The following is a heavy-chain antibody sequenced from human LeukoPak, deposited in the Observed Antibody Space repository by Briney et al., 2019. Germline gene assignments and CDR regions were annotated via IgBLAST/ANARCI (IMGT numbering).Heavy chain of an antibody. CDR1: GFTVSSNY. Sequence: GGSLRLSCAASGFTVSSNYMSWVRQAPGKGLEWVSVIYSGGSTYYADSVKGRFTISRDNSKNTLYLQMNSLRAEDTAVYYCAKDSPSSGYVDYWGQGTLVTVSS. V-gene: IGHV3-53*01. CDR2: IYSGGST. J-gene: IGHJ4*02. CDR3: AKDSPSSGYVDY. D-gene: IGHD3-22*01.